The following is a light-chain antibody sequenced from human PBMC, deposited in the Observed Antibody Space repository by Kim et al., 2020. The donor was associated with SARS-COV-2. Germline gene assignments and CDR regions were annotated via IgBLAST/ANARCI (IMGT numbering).Light chain of an antibody. CDR1: QSIGSN. V-gene: IGKV3-15*01. CDR2: GAS. CDR3: QHYNNWPVT. Sequence: VSPGESATLSGRASQSIGSNLAWYQQKPGQAPRLLIFGASTRATGIPARFSGSGSGTEFTLTISSPQSEDFAVYFCQHYNNWPVTFGGGTKVDIK. J-gene: IGKJ4*01.